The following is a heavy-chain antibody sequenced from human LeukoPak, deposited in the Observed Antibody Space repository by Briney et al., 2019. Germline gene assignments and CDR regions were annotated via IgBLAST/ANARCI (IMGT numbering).Heavy chain of an antibody. CDR3: ARLEPDYYDSSGYVDY. CDR2: IIPVFGAA. Sequence: VASVKVSCKTSGDTFRRYAIIWVRQAPGQGLEWMGGIIPVFGAANYAQKFQGRVTITADESTSTAYMELSSLRSEDTAVYYCARLEPDYYDSSGYVDYWGQGTLVIVSS. J-gene: IGHJ4*02. D-gene: IGHD3-22*01. CDR1: GDTFRRYA. V-gene: IGHV1-69*13.